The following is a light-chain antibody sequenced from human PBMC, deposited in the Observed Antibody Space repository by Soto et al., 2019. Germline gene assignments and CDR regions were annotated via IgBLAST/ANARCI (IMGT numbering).Light chain of an antibody. CDR1: QSVSSN. CDR2: GAS. Sequence: EIVMTQSPATLSVSPGERATLSCRASQSVSSNLAWYQQKPGQAPRFLIYGASTRATGIPARFSGSGSGTEFTLTISSLQSEDFAVYYCQESMAGFGQGTRLEI. CDR3: QESMAG. J-gene: IGKJ5*01. V-gene: IGKV3-15*01.